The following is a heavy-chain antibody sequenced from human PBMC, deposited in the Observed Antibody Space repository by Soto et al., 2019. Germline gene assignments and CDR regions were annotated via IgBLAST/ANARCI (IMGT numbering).Heavy chain of an antibody. CDR3: ATSGGSYCSSTSCPYGY. Sequence: GGSLRLSCAASGFTFSSYSMNWVRQAPGKGLEWVSFISSSSSYIYYADSVKGRFTISRDNAKNSLYLQMNSLRAEDTAVYYCATSGGSYCSSTSCPYGYWGQGTLVTVSS. D-gene: IGHD2-2*01. CDR1: GFTFSSYS. CDR2: ISSSSSYI. V-gene: IGHV3-21*01. J-gene: IGHJ4*02.